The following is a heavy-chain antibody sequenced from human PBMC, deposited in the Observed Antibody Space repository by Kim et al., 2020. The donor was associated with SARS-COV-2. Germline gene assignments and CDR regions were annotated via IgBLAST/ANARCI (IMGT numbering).Heavy chain of an antibody. V-gene: IGHV1-2*06. D-gene: IGHD3-22*01. CDR3: ASLYYDSSGYHGDAFDI. Sequence: ASVKVSCKASGYTFTGYYMHWVRQAPGQGLEWMGRINPNSGGTNYAQKFQGRVTMTRDTSISTAYMELSRLRSDDTAVYYCASLYYDSSGYHGDAFDIWGQGTMVTVSS. CDR2: INPNSGGT. J-gene: IGHJ3*02. CDR1: GYTFTGYY.